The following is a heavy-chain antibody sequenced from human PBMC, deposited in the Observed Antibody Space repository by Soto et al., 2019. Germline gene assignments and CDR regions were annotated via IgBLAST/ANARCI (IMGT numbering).Heavy chain of an antibody. Sequence: QVQLQESGPGLVKPSQTLSLTCTVSGGSISSGDYYWSWIRQPPGKGLEWIGYIDYSGSTYYNPSLKRRVTISVDTSKNQFSLKLSSVTAADTAVYYCASEASYGDYYLYFDYWGQGTLVTVSS. CDR1: GGSISSGDYY. D-gene: IGHD4-17*01. J-gene: IGHJ4*02. CDR2: IDYSGST. CDR3: ASEASYGDYYLYFDY. V-gene: IGHV4-30-4*01.